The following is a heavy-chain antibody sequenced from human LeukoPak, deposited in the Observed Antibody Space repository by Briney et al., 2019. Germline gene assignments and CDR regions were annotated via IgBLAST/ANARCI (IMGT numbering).Heavy chain of an antibody. D-gene: IGHD3-22*01. CDR2: INWNGGST. Sequence: AGGSLRLSCAASGFTFDEYGMSWVRQAPGKGLEWVSGINWNGGSTGYADSVKGRFTISRDNAKNSLYLQMNSLRAGDTALYYCARERTYYYDSNPDYFDYWGQGTLVTVSS. J-gene: IGHJ4*02. CDR3: ARERTYYYDSNPDYFDY. V-gene: IGHV3-20*04. CDR1: GFTFDEYG.